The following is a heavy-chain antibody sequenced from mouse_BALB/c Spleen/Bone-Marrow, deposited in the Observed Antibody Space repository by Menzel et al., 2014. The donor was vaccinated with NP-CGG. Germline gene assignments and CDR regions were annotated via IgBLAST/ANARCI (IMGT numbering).Heavy chain of an antibody. D-gene: IGHD2-4*01. Sequence: VNVVESGAELVKPGASVKLSCKTSGYTFTSYWIQWVKQRPGQGLGWIGEMFPGTGTTYYNEKFKDKATLTIDTSSSTAYMQLSSLTSEDSAVYFCARKGISTVIATAYYFDYWGQGSTLTVSS. CDR3: ARKGISTVIATAYYFDY. CDR1: GYTFTSYW. CDR2: MFPGTGTT. J-gene: IGHJ2*01. V-gene: IGHV1S132*01.